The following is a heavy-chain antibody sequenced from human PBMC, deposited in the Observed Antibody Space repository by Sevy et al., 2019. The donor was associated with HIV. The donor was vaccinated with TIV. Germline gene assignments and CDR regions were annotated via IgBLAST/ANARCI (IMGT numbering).Heavy chain of an antibody. CDR3: EREIDSYGEGGYYYAMDV. Sequence: GGSLRLSCAASGFTFSSYAMHWVRQPPGKGLEWVAVISYDGSNKYYADSVKGRFNISRDNSKNTVYLQMNSLRAEDTAVYYCEREIDSYGEGGYYYAMDVWGQGTTVTVSS. V-gene: IGHV3-30-3*01. D-gene: IGHD5-18*01. CDR2: ISYDGSNK. J-gene: IGHJ6*02. CDR1: GFTFSSYA.